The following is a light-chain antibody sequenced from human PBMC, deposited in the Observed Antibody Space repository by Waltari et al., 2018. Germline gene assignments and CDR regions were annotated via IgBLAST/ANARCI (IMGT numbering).Light chain of an antibody. J-gene: IGKJ2*01. CDR1: QSISTY. CDR3: QQGYSSPPYT. CDR2: AAT. Sequence: DIQMTQSPSTLSASVGDRVTITCRASQSISTYLNLYQQKPGKAPSLLIFAATSLQSGFPSRFSGSGSGTEFTLTINNLQPEDFATYYCQQGYSSPPYTFGQGTKLLI. V-gene: IGKV1-39*01.